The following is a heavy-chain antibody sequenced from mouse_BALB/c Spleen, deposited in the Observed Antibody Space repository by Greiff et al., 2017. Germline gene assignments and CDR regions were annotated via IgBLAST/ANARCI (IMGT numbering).Heavy chain of an antibody. CDR2: IDPENGNT. V-gene: IGHV14-1*02. CDR3: ARGVYY. J-gene: IGHJ4*01. CDR1: GFNIKDYY. Sequence: VQLKESGAELVRPGALVKLSCKASGFNIKDYYMHWVKQRPEQGLEWIGWIDPENGNTIYDPKFQGKASITADTSSNTAYLQLSSLTSEDTAVYYCARGVYYWGQGTSVTVSS.